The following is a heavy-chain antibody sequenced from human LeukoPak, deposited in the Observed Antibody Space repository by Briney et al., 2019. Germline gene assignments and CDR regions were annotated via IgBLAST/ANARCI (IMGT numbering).Heavy chain of an antibody. CDR3: ARDWGTAAAEKIDY. J-gene: IGHJ4*02. V-gene: IGHV1-18*04. Sequence: GASVKVSCKASGYTFTRYGIRWVRQAPGQGLEWMGWISAYNGNTNYPQKLQDRVTMTTDTSTSTVYMELRSLRSDDTAVYYCARDWGTAAAEKIDYWGQGTLVTVSS. CDR2: ISAYNGNT. CDR1: GYTFTRYG. D-gene: IGHD6-13*01.